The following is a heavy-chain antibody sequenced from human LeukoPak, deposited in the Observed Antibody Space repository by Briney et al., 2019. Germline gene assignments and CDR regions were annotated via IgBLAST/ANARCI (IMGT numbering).Heavy chain of an antibody. CDR1: GGSISSYY. CDR3: ARDSSGLYKYYFDY. V-gene: IGHV4-4*07. J-gene: IGHJ4*02. Sequence: PSETLSLTCTVPGGSISSYYWSWIRQPAGKGLEWIGRIYTSGSTNYNPSLKSRVTMSVDTSKNQFSLKLSSVTAADTAVYYCARDSSGLYKYYFDYWGQGTLVTVPS. CDR2: IYTSGST. D-gene: IGHD6-19*01.